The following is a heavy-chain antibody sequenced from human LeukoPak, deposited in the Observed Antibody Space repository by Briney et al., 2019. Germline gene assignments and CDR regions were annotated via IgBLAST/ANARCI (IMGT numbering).Heavy chain of an antibody. CDR3: ARCYYDSSGYYSDGMDV. D-gene: IGHD3-22*01. Sequence: GGSLRLSCAASGFILSSHSMNWVRQAPGKGLEWLSYISSSTNSIYYADSVKGRFTISRDNAKNSLYLQMNSLGAEDTAVYYCARCYYDSSGYYSDGMDVWGQGTTVTVSS. CDR1: GFILSSHS. V-gene: IGHV3-21*01. J-gene: IGHJ6*02. CDR2: ISSSTNSI.